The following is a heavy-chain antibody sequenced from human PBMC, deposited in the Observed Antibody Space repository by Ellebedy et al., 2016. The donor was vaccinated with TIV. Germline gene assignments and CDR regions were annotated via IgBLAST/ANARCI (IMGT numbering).Heavy chain of an antibody. CDR3: ARYRSGIVVVPAHYGIDV. CDR2: IYDSGRT. D-gene: IGHD2-2*01. J-gene: IGHJ6*02. CDR1: GGSISGTYTSYY. Sequence: SETLSLXXNVSGGSISGTYTSYYWGWIRQPPGKGLEWIGSIYDSGRTHYNPSLKSRVTISVDTSKNQFSLKLSSVTAADTAVYYCARYRSGIVVVPAHYGIDVWGQGTTVTVSS. V-gene: IGHV4-39*01.